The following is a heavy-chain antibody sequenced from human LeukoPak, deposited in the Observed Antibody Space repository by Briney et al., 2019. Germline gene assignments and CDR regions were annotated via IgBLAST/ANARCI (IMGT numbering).Heavy chain of an antibody. J-gene: IGHJ4*02. CDR1: GYTFTGYY. V-gene: IGHV1-2*06. Sequence: ASVKVSCKASGYTFTGYYMHWVRQAPGQGLEWMGRINPNSGGTNYAQKFQGRVTMTRDTSISIAYMELSRLRSDDTAVYYCARRLGDSSGYYYWGQGTLVTVSS. CDR3: ARRLGDSSGYYY. D-gene: IGHD3-22*01. CDR2: INPNSGGT.